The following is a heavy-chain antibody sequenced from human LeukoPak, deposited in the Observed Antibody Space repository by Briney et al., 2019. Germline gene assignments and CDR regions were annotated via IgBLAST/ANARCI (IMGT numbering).Heavy chain of an antibody. V-gene: IGHV3-21*01. CDR3: ARDEPGPYSYNDFGLYDY. D-gene: IGHD3-16*01. CDR1: GFTFSSYS. Sequence: GGSLRLSCAASGFTFSSYSMNWVRQAPGKGLEWVSSISSSSSYIYYADSVKGRFTISRDNAKNSLYLQMNSLRAEDTAVYYCARDEPGPYSYNDFGLYDYWGQGTLVTVSS. CDR2: ISSSSSYI. J-gene: IGHJ4*02.